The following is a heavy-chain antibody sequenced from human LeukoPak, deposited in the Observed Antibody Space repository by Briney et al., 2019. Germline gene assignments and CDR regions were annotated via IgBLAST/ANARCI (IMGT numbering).Heavy chain of an antibody. Sequence: SGGSLRLSCAASGFTFSSYEMNWVRQAPGKGLEWVSYISSSGSTIYYADSVKGRFTISRDNAKNSLYLQMNSLRAEDTALYYCAKDLDSSGYTFDYWGQGTLVTVSS. CDR1: GFTFSSYE. J-gene: IGHJ4*02. D-gene: IGHD3-22*01. CDR2: ISSSGSTI. V-gene: IGHV3-48*03. CDR3: AKDLDSSGYTFDY.